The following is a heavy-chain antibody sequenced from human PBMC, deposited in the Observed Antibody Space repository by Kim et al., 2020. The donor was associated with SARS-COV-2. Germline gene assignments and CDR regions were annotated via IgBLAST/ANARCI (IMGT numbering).Heavy chain of an antibody. D-gene: IGHD6-13*01. CDR1: GFTFSSYS. Sequence: GGSLRLSCAASGFTFSSYSMTWVRQAPGKGLEWVSSIRSSSNYIYYADSVKGRFTISRDNAKNSLYLHMNSRRAEDTAVYYCARDLVRRGGVAVWGQGTTVPVPS. J-gene: IGHJ6*02. V-gene: IGHV3-21*01. CDR2: IRSSSNYI. CDR3: ARDLVRRGGVAV.